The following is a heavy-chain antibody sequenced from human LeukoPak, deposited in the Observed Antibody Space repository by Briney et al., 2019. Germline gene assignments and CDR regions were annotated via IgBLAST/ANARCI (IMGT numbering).Heavy chain of an antibody. V-gene: IGHV3-30*04. CDR1: GLTFNIYA. CDR3: APAPPRLADGPQYEPAY. Sequence: RRSLRLSCAASGLTFNIYAIHWVCQAPGKGRDCVAGISFDGREEYYADSVKGRFTISRDNSKTRLYLQMNSPRPEDPAVSYCAPAPPRLADGPQYEPAYWGQGTLVTVSS. D-gene: IGHD3-9*01. J-gene: IGHJ4*02. CDR2: ISFDGREE.